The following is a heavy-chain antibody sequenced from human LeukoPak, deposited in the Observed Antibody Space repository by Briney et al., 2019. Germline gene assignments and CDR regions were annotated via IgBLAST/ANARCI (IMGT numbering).Heavy chain of an antibody. J-gene: IGHJ4*02. D-gene: IGHD4-17*01. Sequence: GGSLRLSCAASGFTFSSYGMHWVRQAPAKGREGLAFIRYDGSNKYYADSVKGRFTISRDNSKNTLYLQMNSLRAEDTAVYYCAKDYGDYSALDYFDYWGQGTLITVSS. CDR2: IRYDGSNK. CDR3: AKDYGDYSALDYFDY. CDR1: GFTFSSYG. V-gene: IGHV3-30*02.